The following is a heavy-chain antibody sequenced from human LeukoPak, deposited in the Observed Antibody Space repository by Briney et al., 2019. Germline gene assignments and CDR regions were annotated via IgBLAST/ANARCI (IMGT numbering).Heavy chain of an antibody. J-gene: IGHJ4*02. D-gene: IGHD3-10*01. CDR3: ASGTMVRGVIRYYFDY. Sequence: ASVKVSCKASGGTFSSYATSWVRQAPGQGLEWMGGIIPIFGTANYAQKFQGRVTITTDESTSTAYMELSSLRSEDTAVYYCASGTMVRGVIRYYFDYWGQGTLVTVSS. V-gene: IGHV1-69*05. CDR1: GGTFSSYA. CDR2: IIPIFGTA.